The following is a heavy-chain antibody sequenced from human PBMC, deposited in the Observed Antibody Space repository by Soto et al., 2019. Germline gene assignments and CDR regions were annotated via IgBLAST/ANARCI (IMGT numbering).Heavy chain of an antibody. V-gene: IGHV3-21*01. D-gene: IGHD2-21*02. CDR3: ACYCGGDCYPDGLCDY. Sequence: GGSLRLSCAASGFTFSSYSMNWVRQAPGKGLEWVSSISSSSSYIYYADSVKGRFTISRDNAKNSLYLQMNSLRAEDTAVYYCACYCGGDCYPDGLCDYWGQGTLVTVSS. CDR1: GFTFSSYS. CDR2: ISSSSSYI. J-gene: IGHJ4*02.